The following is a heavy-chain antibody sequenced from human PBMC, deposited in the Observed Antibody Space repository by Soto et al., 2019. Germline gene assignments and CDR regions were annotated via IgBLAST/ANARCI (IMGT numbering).Heavy chain of an antibody. Sequence: QVQLVESGGGVVQPGRSLRLSCAASGFTFSSYGMHWVRRAPGKGLEWVAVISYDGSNKYYADSVKGRFTISRDNSKNTLYLQMNSLRAEDTAVYYCAKDSSEYGMDVWGQGTTVTVSS. CDR3: AKDSSEYGMDV. D-gene: IGHD3-22*01. CDR2: ISYDGSNK. J-gene: IGHJ6*02. CDR1: GFTFSSYG. V-gene: IGHV3-30*18.